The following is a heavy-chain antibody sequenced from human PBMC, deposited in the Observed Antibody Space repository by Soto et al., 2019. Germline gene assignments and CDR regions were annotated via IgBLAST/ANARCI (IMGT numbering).Heavy chain of an antibody. D-gene: IGHD5-18*01. CDR3: TTDNWNTAMDIFDY. CDR1: GFTFSNAW. CDR2: IKSKTDGGTT. V-gene: IGHV3-15*01. J-gene: IGHJ4*02. Sequence: GGSLRLSCAASGFTFSNAWMSWVRQAPGKGLEWVGRIKSKTDGGTTDYAAPVKGRFTISRDDSKNTLYLQMNSLKTEDTAVYYCTTDNWNTAMDIFDYWGQGTLVTVSS.